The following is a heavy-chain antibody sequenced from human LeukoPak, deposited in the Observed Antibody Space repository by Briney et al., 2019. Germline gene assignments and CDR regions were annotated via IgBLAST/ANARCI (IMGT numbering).Heavy chain of an antibody. D-gene: IGHD3-10*01. CDR1: GYTFTGYY. CDR2: INPNSGGT. J-gene: IGHJ6*04. CDR3: ARDRVLLWFGESRGMYV. V-gene: IGHV1-2*04. Sequence: ASVKVSCKASGYTFTGYYMHWVRQAPGQGLEWMGWINPNSGGTNYAQKFQGWVTMTSATSISTASMELSRLRSDDTAVYYCARDRVLLWFGESRGMYVWGKGTTVTVSS.